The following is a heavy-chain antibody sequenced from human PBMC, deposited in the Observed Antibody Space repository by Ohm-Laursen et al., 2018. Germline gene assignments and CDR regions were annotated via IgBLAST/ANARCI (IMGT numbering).Heavy chain of an antibody. D-gene: IGHD5-12*01. CDR2: ISGSGGST. V-gene: IGHV3-23*01. CDR3: AKDVNPRLVTTITGWFDP. Sequence: SLRLSCTASGSTFSSYAMNWVRQAPGKGLEWVSAISGSGGSTYSADSVEGRFTISRDNSKNTLYLQTNSLRAEDTAVYYCAKDVNPRLVTTITGWFDPWGQGTLVTVSS. CDR1: GSTFSSYA. J-gene: IGHJ5*02.